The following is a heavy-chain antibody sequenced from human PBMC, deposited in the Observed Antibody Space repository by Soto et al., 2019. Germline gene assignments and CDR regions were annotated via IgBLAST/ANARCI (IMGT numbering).Heavy chain of an antibody. Sequence: SETLSLTCTVSGGSISSSSYYWGWIRQPPGRGLEWIGSVYYSGNTYYNPSLKSRVTISVDTSKNQFSLKLSSVTAADTAVYYCARHEAGYSDYKYWFDPWGQGTLVTVSS. V-gene: IGHV4-39*01. J-gene: IGHJ5*02. CDR1: GGSISSSSYY. CDR2: VYYSGNT. CDR3: ARHEAGYSDYKYWFDP. D-gene: IGHD5-12*01.